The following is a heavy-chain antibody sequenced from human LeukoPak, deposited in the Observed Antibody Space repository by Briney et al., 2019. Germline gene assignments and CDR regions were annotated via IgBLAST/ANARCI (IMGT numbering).Heavy chain of an antibody. CDR2: IYYSGST. V-gene: IGHV4-59*01. Sequence: PSETLSLTCTVSGGSISTYYWSWIRQPPGKGLEWIGYIYYSGSTNYNPSLKSRVTISVDTYKNQFSLKLSSVTAADTAVYFCAREGGTYGYNWFDPWGQGTLVTVSS. CDR1: GGSISTYY. CDR3: AREGGTYGYNWFDP. J-gene: IGHJ5*02. D-gene: IGHD1-26*01.